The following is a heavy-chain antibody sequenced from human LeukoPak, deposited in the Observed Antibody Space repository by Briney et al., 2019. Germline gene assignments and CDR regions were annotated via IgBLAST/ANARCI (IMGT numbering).Heavy chain of an antibody. Sequence: ASVKVSCKASGYTFTGYYMHWVRQAPGQGPEWMGWINPNSGGTNYAQNFQGRVTMTRDTSISTAYMELSRLRSDDTAVYYCATRSTAMVRDPFYYYYYMDVWGKGTTVTVSS. D-gene: IGHD5-18*01. V-gene: IGHV1-2*02. CDR1: GYTFTGYY. J-gene: IGHJ6*03. CDR3: ATRSTAMVRDPFYYYYYMDV. CDR2: INPNSGGT.